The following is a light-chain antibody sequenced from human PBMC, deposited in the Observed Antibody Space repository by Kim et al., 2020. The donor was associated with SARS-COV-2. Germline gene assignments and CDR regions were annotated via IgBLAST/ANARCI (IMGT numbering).Light chain of an antibody. CDR2: FAS. CDR1: QSVGNS. CDR3: HQSSHLPRT. J-gene: IGKJ1*01. V-gene: IGKV6-21*02. Sequence: VTRKEKVTITCRASQSVGNSLHWFQLKRGQSQKRLIKFASQSNSGLPSGYSGSGSGTDFTLTISSLEAEDAATYYCHQSSHLPRTCGQETKVDIK.